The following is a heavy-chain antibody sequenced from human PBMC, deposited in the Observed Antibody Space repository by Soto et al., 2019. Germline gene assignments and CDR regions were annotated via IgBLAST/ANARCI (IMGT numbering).Heavy chain of an antibody. CDR1: GFSISDKF. CDR2: ISSGGDP. J-gene: IGHJ4*02. D-gene: IGHD3-16*01. Sequence: LRLSCATSGFSISDKFMSWVRQAPGKGLEWISVISSGGDPSYADSVKGRFTISRDITKNTLFLQMTSLRADDTAVYFCARDSGYSSAYWEHYFDYWGQGTLVTVSS. V-gene: IGHV3-53*01. CDR3: ARDSGYSSAYWEHYFDY.